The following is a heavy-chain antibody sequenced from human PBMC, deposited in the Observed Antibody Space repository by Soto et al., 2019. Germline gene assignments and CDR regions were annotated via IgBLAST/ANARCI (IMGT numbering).Heavy chain of an antibody. J-gene: IGHJ4*02. V-gene: IGHV4-34*01. CDR3: ARLGGRISRDY. Sequence: ETLSLTCAVYGGSFSGYYWSWIRQPPGKGLEWIGEINHSGSTNYNPSLKSRVTISVDTSKNQFSLKLSSVTAADTAVYYCARLGGRISRDYWGQGTLVTVSS. CDR1: GGSFSGYY. D-gene: IGHD2-15*01. CDR2: INHSGST.